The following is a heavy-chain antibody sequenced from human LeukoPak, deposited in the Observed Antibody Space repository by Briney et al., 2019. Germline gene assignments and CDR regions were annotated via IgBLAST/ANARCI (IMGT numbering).Heavy chain of an antibody. V-gene: IGHV3-23*01. CDR3: AYCGGDCYSRGYYFDY. CDR2: ISGSGGST. D-gene: IGHD2-21*01. J-gene: IGHJ4*02. CDR1: GFTFSSYA. Sequence: GGSLRLSCAASGFTFSSYAISWVRQAPGKGLEWVSAISGSGGSTYYADSVKGRFTISRDNSKNTLYLQMNSLRAEDTAVYYCAYCGGDCYSRGYYFDYWGQGTLVTVSS.